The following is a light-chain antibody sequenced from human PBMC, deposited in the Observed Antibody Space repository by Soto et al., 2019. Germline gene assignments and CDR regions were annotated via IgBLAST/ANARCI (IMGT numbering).Light chain of an antibody. J-gene: IGKJ5*01. Sequence: EIVLTQSPATLSLSPGERATHSCRASQSVSSYLAWYQQKPGQAPRLLIYDASNRATGIPARFSGSGSGTDFTLTISSLEPEYFAVYYCQQRSNWPPITFGQGTRLEIK. CDR3: QQRSNWPPIT. CDR2: DAS. V-gene: IGKV3-11*01. CDR1: QSVSSY.